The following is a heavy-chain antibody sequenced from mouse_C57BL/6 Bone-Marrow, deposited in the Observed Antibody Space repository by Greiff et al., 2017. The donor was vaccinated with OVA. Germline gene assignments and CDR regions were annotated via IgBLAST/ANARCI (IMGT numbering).Heavy chain of an antibody. CDR3: ARSGSGYAMDY. V-gene: IGHV1-82*01. CDR2: IYPGDGDT. D-gene: IGHD3-2*02. Sequence: VKLQESGPELVKPGASVKISCKASGYAFSSSWMNWVKQRPGKGLEWIGRIYPGDGDTNYNGKFKGKATLTADKSSSTAYMQLSSLTSEDSAVYFCARSGSGYAMDYWGQGTSVTVSS. J-gene: IGHJ4*01. CDR1: GYAFSSSW.